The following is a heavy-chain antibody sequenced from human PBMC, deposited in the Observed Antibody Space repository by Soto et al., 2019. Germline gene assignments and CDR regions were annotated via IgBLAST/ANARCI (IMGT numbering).Heavy chain of an antibody. CDR3: ARLHCSSTSCYGYYYGMDV. CDR1: GYSFTSYW. CDR2: IDPSDSYT. Sequence: PGESLKISCKVSGYSFTSYWISWVRQVPGKGLEWMGRIDPSDSYTNYSPSFQGHVTISADKSISTAYLQWSSLKASDTAMYYCARLHCSSTSCYGYYYGMDVWGQGTTVTVSS. J-gene: IGHJ6*02. D-gene: IGHD2-2*01. V-gene: IGHV5-10-1*01.